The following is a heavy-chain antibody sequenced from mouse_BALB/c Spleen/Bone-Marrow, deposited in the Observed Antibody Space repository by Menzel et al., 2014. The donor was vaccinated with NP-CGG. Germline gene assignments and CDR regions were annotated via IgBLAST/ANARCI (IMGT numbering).Heavy chain of an antibody. CDR3: VRDGDYRYACFTY. Sequence: EVKVVESGGGLVKPGGSLKLSCAASGFTFSDYYIYWVRQTPEKRLEWVATISDGGTYTYYPDTVKGRFTISRDNAKNNLYLQMNGLKSEDTVMYYCVRDGDYRYACFTYWGQGTLVTVSA. V-gene: IGHV5-4*02. CDR1: GFTFSDYY. CDR2: ISDGGTYT. J-gene: IGHJ3*01. D-gene: IGHD2-14*01.